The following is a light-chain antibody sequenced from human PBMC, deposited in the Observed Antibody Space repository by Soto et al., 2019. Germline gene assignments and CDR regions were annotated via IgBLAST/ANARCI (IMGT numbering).Light chain of an antibody. J-gene: IGKJ1*01. CDR3: QQYGSSPPRT. CDR2: GAY. V-gene: IGKV3-20*01. Sequence: IVLTHSPCILSFSPGHIVTLSFRAIQSVSNDFLAWYQHKPGQAPRLLIYGAYTRATDVPDRFSGSGSGADFTLTISRLEPEDFAVYYCQQYGSSPPRTFGQGTKVDIK. CDR1: QSVSNDF.